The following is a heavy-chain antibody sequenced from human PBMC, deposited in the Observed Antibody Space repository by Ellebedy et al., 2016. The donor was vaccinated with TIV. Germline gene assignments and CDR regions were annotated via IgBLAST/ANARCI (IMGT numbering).Heavy chain of an antibody. J-gene: IGHJ4*02. D-gene: IGHD3-10*01. CDR2: ISYDGSNK. CDR3: ARATMVCGGEIDY. V-gene: IGHV3-30-3*01. Sequence: PGGSLRLSCAASGFTFSSYAMHWVRQAPGKGLVWVAVISYDGSNKHYADSVKGRFTISRYNSKNTVYLQMTSLRAEDTAVYHCARATMVCGGEIDYWGQGTLVTVSS. CDR1: GFTFSSYA.